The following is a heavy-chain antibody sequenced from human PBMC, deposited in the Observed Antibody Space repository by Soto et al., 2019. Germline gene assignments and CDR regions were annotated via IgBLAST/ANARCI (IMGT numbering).Heavy chain of an antibody. Sequence: SLRLSCATSGFTFSNYWMHWVRQAPGKGLVWVSLFDRDGRSINYADSLKGLFTISRDIAKNSLYLQMNSLRAEDTAVYYCARALWDIWGQGTLVTVSS. V-gene: IGHV3-74*01. CDR1: GFTFSNYW. CDR2: FDRDGRSI. D-gene: IGHD2-15*01. J-gene: IGHJ4*02. CDR3: ARALWDI.